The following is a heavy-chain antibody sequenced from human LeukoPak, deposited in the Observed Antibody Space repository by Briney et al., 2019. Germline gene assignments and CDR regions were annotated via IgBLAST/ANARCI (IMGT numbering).Heavy chain of an antibody. CDR3: ARVTACRYCSGGSFMNWFDP. CDR1: GGTFSSYA. V-gene: IGHV1-69*05. D-gene: IGHD2-15*01. CDR2: IIPIFGTA. J-gene: IGHJ5*02. Sequence: ASVKVSCKASGGTFSSYAISWVRQAPGQGLEWMGGIIPIFGTANYAQKFQGRVTITTDESTSTAYMELSSLRSEDTAVYYRARVTACRYCSGGSFMNWFDPWGQGTLVTVSS.